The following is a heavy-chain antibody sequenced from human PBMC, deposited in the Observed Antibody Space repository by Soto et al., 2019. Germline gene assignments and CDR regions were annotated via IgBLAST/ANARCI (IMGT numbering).Heavy chain of an antibody. J-gene: IGHJ4*02. Sequence: GGSLRLSCAASGFTFSSYWMNWVRQAPGKGLEWVANIKQDGSERYYVDSVKGRFTISRDNAKNSLYLQMNSLRAEDTAVYYCARDGGYAYGSGNFYSDYWGQGTLVTVAS. CDR1: GFTFSSYW. D-gene: IGHD3-10*01. CDR2: IKQDGSER. CDR3: ARDGGYAYGSGNFYSDY. V-gene: IGHV3-7*01.